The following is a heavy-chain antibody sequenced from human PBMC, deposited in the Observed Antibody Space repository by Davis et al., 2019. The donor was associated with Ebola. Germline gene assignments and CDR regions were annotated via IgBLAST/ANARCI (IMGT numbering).Heavy chain of an antibody. J-gene: IGHJ4*02. D-gene: IGHD6-19*01. CDR2: IYPGDSDT. Sequence: GESLKISCKGSGYSFTSYWIAWVRQMPGKGLEWMGLIYPGDSDTTYSPAFQGQVTISVDKSINTAYLQRSSLKASDTAMYYCARDGYSSGWVFDYWGQGTLLTVSS. CDR3: ARDGYSSGWVFDY. V-gene: IGHV5-51*01. CDR1: GYSFTSYW.